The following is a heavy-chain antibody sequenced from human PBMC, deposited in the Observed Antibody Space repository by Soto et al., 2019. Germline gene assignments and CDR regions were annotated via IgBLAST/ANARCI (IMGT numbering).Heavy chain of an antibody. Sequence: PGGSLRLSYAASGFTFSSYAMHWVRQAPGKGLEWVAVISYDGSNKYYADSVKGRFTISRDNSKNTLYLQMNSLRAEDTAVYYCARENRHYDIFLWGQGTTVTVSS. CDR2: ISYDGSNK. V-gene: IGHV3-30-3*01. CDR1: GFTFSSYA. CDR3: ARENRHYDIFL. J-gene: IGHJ6*02. D-gene: IGHD3-9*01.